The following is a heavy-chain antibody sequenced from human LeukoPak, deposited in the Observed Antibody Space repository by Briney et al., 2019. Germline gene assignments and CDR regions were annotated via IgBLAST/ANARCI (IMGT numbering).Heavy chain of an antibody. CDR2: IYYIRNT. J-gene: IGHJ4*02. CDR1: GGSVGSGGYY. D-gene: IGHD1-26*01. Sequence: SETLSLTCTVSGGSVGSGGYYWRWIRQPPGGGLEWIGDIYYIRNTNYNPSLKSPVTMSLDPSKNQFSLKLNSVTAADTAVYYCARTQSQSGSYRYYFAYWGQGTLVTVSS. CDR3: ARTQSQSGSYRYYFAY. V-gene: IGHV4-61*08.